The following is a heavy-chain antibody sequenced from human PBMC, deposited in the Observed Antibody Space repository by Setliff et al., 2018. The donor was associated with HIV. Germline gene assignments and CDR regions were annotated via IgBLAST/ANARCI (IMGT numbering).Heavy chain of an antibody. CDR3: AREAYSSSSIYYYYYMDV. CDR1: GDSISRSTYY. V-gene: IGHV4-39*07. Sequence: SETLSLTCTVSGDSISRSTYYWGWIRQPPGKGLEWIADINHRGSSNYHPSLQSRVTISVDTSKNQFSLKLSSVTAADTAVYYCAREAYSSSSIYYYYYMDVWGKGTTVTVSS. D-gene: IGHD6-6*01. CDR2: INHRGSS. J-gene: IGHJ6*03.